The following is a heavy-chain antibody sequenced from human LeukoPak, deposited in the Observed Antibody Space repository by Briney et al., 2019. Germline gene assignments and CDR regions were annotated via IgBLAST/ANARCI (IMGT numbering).Heavy chain of an antibody. D-gene: IGHD5-12*01. Sequence: TGGSLRLSCAAPGFSLSTYWMSWVRQAPGKGLEWVANIKQDGSEKFYVDSVKGRFTISRDNAKNSLYLQMNSLRVEDTAFYYCGRFGARGSSGYGFDYWGQGMLVTVSS. CDR1: GFSLSTYW. J-gene: IGHJ4*02. V-gene: IGHV3-7*01. CDR2: IKQDGSEK. CDR3: GRFGARGSSGYGFDY.